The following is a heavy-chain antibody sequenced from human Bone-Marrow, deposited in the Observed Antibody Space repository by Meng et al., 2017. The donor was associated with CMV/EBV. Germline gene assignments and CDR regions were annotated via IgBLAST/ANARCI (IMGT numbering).Heavy chain of an antibody. CDR1: GGSVSGGSYY. CDR3: ARVKVVPAAIYNWFDP. V-gene: IGHV4-61*01. CDR2: IYYTTST. J-gene: IGHJ5*02. D-gene: IGHD2-2*01. Sequence: SETLSLTCTVSGGSVSGGSYYWSWIRQPPGKGLEWIGYIYYTTSTNFNPSLKSRVTISVDTSQNQFSLKLSSVTAADTAVYYCARVKVVPAAIYNWFDPWGQGTLVTVSS.